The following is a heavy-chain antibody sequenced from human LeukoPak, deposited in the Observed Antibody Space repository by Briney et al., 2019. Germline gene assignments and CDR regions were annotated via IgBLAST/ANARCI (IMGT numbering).Heavy chain of an antibody. V-gene: IGHV3-7*01. CDR1: GFTFSTYW. Sequence: GGSLRLSCAASGFTFSTYWMSWVRQAPGKGLEWVANIKEDGSEKYYGDSVKGRFTISRDNAKNSLYMEMNSLRVEDTAMYYCARDSSGYQWGQGTLVTVSS. D-gene: IGHD3-22*01. CDR2: IKEDGSEK. J-gene: IGHJ4*02. CDR3: ARDSSGYQ.